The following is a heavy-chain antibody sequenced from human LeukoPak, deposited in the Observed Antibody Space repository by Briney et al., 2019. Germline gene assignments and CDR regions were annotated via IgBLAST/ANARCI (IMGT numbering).Heavy chain of an antibody. CDR3: AKESGKFDY. CDR2: ISGDGVST. CDR1: GLHQAVFP. Sequence: GGPLRHSRVASGLHQAVFPMHGAREAPGKSLEWVSLISGDGVSTFYADSVKGRFSISRDNSKNSLYLEMNSLRTEDAAMYYCAKESGKFDYWGQGTLVAVSS. V-gene: IGHV3-43*01. J-gene: IGHJ4*02.